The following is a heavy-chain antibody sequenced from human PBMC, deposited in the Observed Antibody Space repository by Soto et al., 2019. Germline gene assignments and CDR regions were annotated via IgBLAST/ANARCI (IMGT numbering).Heavy chain of an antibody. V-gene: IGHV4-59*01. J-gene: IGHJ5*02. D-gene: IGHD6-13*01. CDR1: VGSISSYY. Sequence: SETLSLTCTVSVGSISSYYWSWIRQPPGKGLEWIGYIYYSGSTNYNPSLKSRVTISVDTSKNQFSLKLSSVTAADTAVYYCARHREVAAAGTWWFDPWGQGTLVTVSS. CDR3: ARHREVAAAGTWWFDP. CDR2: IYYSGST.